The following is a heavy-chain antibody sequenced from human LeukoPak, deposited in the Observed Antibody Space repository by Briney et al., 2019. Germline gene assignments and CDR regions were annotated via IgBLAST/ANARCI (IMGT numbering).Heavy chain of an antibody. D-gene: IGHD3-22*01. CDR1: GDSISSGDYY. CDR3: ARGPYSYDSSGAFDI. CDR2: ISSSGST. V-gene: IGHV4-61*02. J-gene: IGHJ3*02. Sequence: SETLSLTCTVSGDSISSGDYYWSWIRQPAGKGLEWIGRISSSGSTNYNPSLKSRVTISVDTSKNQFSLKLSSVTAADTSVYFCARGPYSYDSSGAFDIWGQGTMVTVSS.